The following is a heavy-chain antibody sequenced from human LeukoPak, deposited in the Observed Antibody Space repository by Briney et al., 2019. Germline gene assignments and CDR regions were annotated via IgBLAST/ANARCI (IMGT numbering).Heavy chain of an antibody. V-gene: IGHV3-74*01. CDR2: ISSDGSST. Sequence: PGGSLRLSCAASGFTFSTYWMHWVRQAPGKGLVWVSRISSDGSSTNYADSVKGRFTISRDNSKNTLYLQMNSLRAEDTAVYYCAKEGDQHIVVVIATPRPLDYWGQGTLVTVSS. J-gene: IGHJ4*02. CDR1: GFTFSTYW. D-gene: IGHD2-21*01. CDR3: AKEGDQHIVVVIATPRPLDY.